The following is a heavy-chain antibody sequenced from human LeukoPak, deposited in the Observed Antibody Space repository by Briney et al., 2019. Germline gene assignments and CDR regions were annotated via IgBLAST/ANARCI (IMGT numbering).Heavy chain of an antibody. D-gene: IGHD3-10*01. J-gene: IGHJ4*02. Sequence: GGSLRLSCAASGFTFSDNAMNWVRKAPGKGLEWVSIISDDGRRTYYADSVKGRFTISRDNSKNTVYLQMNSLRVEDMAVYYCTMRGGWGQGTLITVSS. V-gene: IGHV3-23*01. CDR1: GFTFSDNA. CDR2: ISDDGRRT. CDR3: TMRGG.